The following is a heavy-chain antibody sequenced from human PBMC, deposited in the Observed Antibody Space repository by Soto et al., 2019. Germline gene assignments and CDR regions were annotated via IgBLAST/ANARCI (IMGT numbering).Heavy chain of an antibody. J-gene: IGHJ6*02. V-gene: IGHV1-18*01. CDR2: ISGDNVNR. D-gene: IGHD6-13*01. CDR3: GREGQQLAQEQFFQFNGVDV. Sequence: QVQLVQSGVEVKKPGASVKVSCTAYGYNLREYGVSWLRQAPGLGFEWMGWISGDNVNRRSSQKFQDRLTMTTDTSTNTGSLELRSLRSDDTALYYCGREGQQLAQEQFFQFNGVDVWGQGTSVTVSS. CDR1: GYNLREYG.